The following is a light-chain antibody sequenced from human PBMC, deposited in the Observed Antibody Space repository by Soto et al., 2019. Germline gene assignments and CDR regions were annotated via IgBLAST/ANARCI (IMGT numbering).Light chain of an antibody. CDR2: EGS. CDR1: SSDLGSYNL. V-gene: IGLV2-23*01. Sequence: QSVLTQPASVSGSPGQSITLSCTGTSSDLGSYNLVSWYQQHPGKAPKLMIYEGSKRPPGVSYRFSGSKSANTASLTISGLQTEDEADYYCCSYAGSSTFVFGTGTKVTVL. CDR3: CSYAGSSTFV. J-gene: IGLJ1*01.